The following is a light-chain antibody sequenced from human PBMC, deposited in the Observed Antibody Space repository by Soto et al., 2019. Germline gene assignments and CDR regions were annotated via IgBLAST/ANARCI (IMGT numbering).Light chain of an antibody. J-gene: IGLJ1*01. CDR1: SSDVGYYNY. CDR3: SSYTRSSTYV. Sequence: QSALTQPASVSGSPGQSITISCTGTSSDVGYYNYVSWYQQDPGKAPKLMIYEVSNRPSGVSNRFSGSKSGNTASLTISGLQAEDEADYYCSSYTRSSTYVFGTGTKLTVL. CDR2: EVS. V-gene: IGLV2-14*01.